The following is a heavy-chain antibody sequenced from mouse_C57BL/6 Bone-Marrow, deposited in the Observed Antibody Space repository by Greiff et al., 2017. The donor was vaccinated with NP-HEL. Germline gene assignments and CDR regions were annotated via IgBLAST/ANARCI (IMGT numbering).Heavy chain of an antibody. V-gene: IGHV1-52*01. CDR2: IDPSDSET. Sequence: QVQLQQPGAELVRPGSSVKLSCKASGYTFTSYWMHWVKQRPIQGLEWIGNIDPSDSETHYNQKFKDKATLTVDKSSSTAYMQLSSLTSEDSAVYYCERITTVVPYYYAMDYWGQGTSVTVSS. CDR3: ERITTVVPYYYAMDY. D-gene: IGHD1-1*01. J-gene: IGHJ4*01. CDR1: GYTFTSYW.